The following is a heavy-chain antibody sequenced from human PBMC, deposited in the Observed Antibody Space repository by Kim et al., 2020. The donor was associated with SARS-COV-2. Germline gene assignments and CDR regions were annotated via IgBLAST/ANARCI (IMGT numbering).Heavy chain of an antibody. Sequence: GGSLRLSCAASGITFNSYRMNWVLQAPGKGLEWVASISSSSTTEYYADSVRGRFTISRDNGKNSLYLHMNSLRDEDTAVYYCARSYFESSGYLAYWGQGT. D-gene: IGHD3-22*01. CDR2: ISSSSTTE. J-gene: IGHJ4*02. V-gene: IGHV3-48*02. CDR1: GITFNSYR. CDR3: ARSYFESSGYLAY.